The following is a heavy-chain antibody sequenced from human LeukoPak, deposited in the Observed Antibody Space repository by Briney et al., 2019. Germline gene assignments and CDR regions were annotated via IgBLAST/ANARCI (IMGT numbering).Heavy chain of an antibody. D-gene: IGHD3-3*01. CDR2: ISSIIIYI. J-gene: IGHJ4*02. CDR3: ARGTSYDFWSGYPDTPYFDY. CDR1: VFTFSSYS. V-gene: IGHV3-21*01. Sequence: RGSLRLSCAASVFTFSSYSMTWVRQAPGPQLESVSSISSIIIYIYYADSVKGRFTISRDNTRNSLYLQMNSLRAEDSAVYYCARGTSYDFWSGYPDTPYFDYWGQGTLVTVSS.